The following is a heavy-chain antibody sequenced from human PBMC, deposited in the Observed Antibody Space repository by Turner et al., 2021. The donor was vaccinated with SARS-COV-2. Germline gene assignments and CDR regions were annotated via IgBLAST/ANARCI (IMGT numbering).Heavy chain of an antibody. J-gene: IGHJ4*02. V-gene: IGHV3-33*01. CDR1: GFTFSSYG. CDR2: IWYDGSNK. D-gene: IGHD3-10*01. Sequence: QVQLVESGGGVVQPGRSLRLSCAASGFTFSSYGMHWVPQAPGKGLEWVAVIWYDGSNKYYADSVKGRFTISRDKSKNTLYLQMNSLRAEDTAVYYCARDLFQDYGSGSYRLDYWGQGTLVTVSS. CDR3: ARDLFQDYGSGSYRLDY.